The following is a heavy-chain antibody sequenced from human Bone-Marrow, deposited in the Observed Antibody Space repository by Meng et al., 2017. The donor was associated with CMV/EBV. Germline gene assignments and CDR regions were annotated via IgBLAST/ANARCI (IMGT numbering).Heavy chain of an antibody. CDR1: GGSISSYY. V-gene: IGHV4-59*01. D-gene: IGHD4-17*01. J-gene: IGHJ6*02. CDR2: IYYCGST. CDR3: ARAHADSYYYYGMDV. Sequence: GSLRLSCTVSGGSISSYYWSWIRQPPGKGLEWIGYIYYCGSTNYNPSLKSRVTVSVDRPKNLFSLKLSSVTAADTAVYDCARAHADSYYYYGMDVWGQGTTVTVSS.